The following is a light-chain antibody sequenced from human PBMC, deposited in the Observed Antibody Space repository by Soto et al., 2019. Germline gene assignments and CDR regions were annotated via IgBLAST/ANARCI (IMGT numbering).Light chain of an antibody. CDR1: QSVGSDY. CDR3: QQYGSSPLT. J-gene: IGKJ4*01. Sequence: EIVLTQSPGTLSLSLGERATLSCRASQSVGSDYVAWYRQKPGQVPTVLIYRASTRATGIPDRFSGSGSGTDFTLTISRVEPEDFAVYYCQQYGSSPLTFGGGTKVDIK. CDR2: RAS. V-gene: IGKV3-20*01.